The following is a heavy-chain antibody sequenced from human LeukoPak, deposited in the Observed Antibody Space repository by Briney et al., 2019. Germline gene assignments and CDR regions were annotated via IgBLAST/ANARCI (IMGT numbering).Heavy chain of an antibody. CDR3: AKYLSTGLDY. J-gene: IGHJ4*02. CDR1: GFTFSSYA. Sequence: PGGSLRLSCVASGFTFSSYAMSWVRQAPGRGLEWVSIISASGESSFYADSVKGRLTVSRDNSKNTLYLQMNSLRAEDTAIYYCAKYLSTGLDYWGQGTLVTVSS. D-gene: IGHD1-1*01. CDR2: ISASGESS. V-gene: IGHV3-23*01.